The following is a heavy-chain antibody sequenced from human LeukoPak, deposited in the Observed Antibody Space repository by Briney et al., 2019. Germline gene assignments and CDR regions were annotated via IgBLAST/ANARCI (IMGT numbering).Heavy chain of an antibody. V-gene: IGHV3-48*03. J-gene: IGHJ5*02. CDR3: AREGVGRWFDP. D-gene: IGHD1-26*01. Sequence: SGGSLRLSCVASEFTFRRFEMAWVRQAPGKGLEWISYISSSASTIYYADSVKGRFTISRDNAKNSLYPQMNSLKAEDTAVYYCAREGVGRWFDPWGQGTLVSVSS. CDR2: ISSSASTI. CDR1: EFTFRRFE.